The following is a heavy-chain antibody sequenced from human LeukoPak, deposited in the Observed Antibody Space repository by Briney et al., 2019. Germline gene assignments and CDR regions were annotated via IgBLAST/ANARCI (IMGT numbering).Heavy chain of an antibody. J-gene: IGHJ4*02. V-gene: IGHV1-2*02. Sequence: GASVKVSCKASANTLGYYIHWVRQAPGQGLEWMGWINPNSGGTNYAQKFQGRVTMTRDTSISTAFIELSRLRSDDTAVYYCARDLSITMVRAPFYWGPGTPVTVSS. CDR1: ANTLGYY. CDR2: INPNSGGT. D-gene: IGHD3-10*01. CDR3: ARDLSITMVRAPFY.